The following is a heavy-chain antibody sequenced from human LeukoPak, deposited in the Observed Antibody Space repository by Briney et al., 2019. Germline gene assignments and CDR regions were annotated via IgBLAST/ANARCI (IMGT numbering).Heavy chain of an antibody. CDR1: GFTFSSYS. V-gene: IGHV3-9*01. CDR3: AKAEGFFGGYYDH. D-gene: IGHD3-22*01. Sequence: PGGSLRLSCAASGFTFSSYSMNWVRQAPGKGLEWVSGISWNSGNMDYADSVKGRFTISRDNAKNSLYLQMNSLRPEDTAFYYYAKAEGFFGGYYDHWGQGTLVTVSS. J-gene: IGHJ5*02. CDR2: ISWNSGNM.